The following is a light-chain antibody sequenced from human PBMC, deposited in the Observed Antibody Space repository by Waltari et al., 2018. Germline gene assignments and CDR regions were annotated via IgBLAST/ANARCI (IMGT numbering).Light chain of an antibody. Sequence: QSVLTQPPSASGTPGQTVTISCSGSSSNIGSNYVYWYQQFPGTAPKPLIYRKNQRPSGVPDRISGSKTGTSASLAISGLRSEDESDYYCSTWDDTLSGPVFGGGTKLTVL. CDR3: STWDDTLSGPV. J-gene: IGLJ3*02. CDR1: SSNIGSNY. V-gene: IGLV1-47*01. CDR2: RKN.